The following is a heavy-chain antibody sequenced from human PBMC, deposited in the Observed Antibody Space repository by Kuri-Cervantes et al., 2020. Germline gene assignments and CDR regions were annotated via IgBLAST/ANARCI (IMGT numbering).Heavy chain of an antibody. CDR1: GFIFTRYY. CDR3: ARPPLGGLDC. V-gene: IGHV1-46*01. D-gene: IGHD3-3*02. J-gene: IGHJ4*02. Sequence: ASVKVSCKAFGFIFTRYYIHWVRQAPGQGLEWMGIINPSGGATDYAQKFQGRVTMTRDTSTNTAYMELSSLRSDDTAVYYCARPPLGGLDCWGQGTLVTVSS. CDR2: INPSGGAT.